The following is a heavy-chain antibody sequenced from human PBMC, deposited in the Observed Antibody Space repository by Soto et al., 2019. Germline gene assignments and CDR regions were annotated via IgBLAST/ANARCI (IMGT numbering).Heavy chain of an antibody. V-gene: IGHV1-18*01. Sequence: QVQLAQSGAEVKKPGASVKVSCKASGYTFTIYGISWVRQAPGQGLEWMAWINPYNGNTKYAEKILGRVTVTTDTSTATAYMEVRSLTSDDTAVFYCARVGVGLAAARVWLYWGQGTAVTVSS. CDR3: ARVGVGLAAARVWLY. CDR2: INPYNGNT. CDR1: GYTFTIYG. D-gene: IGHD6-13*01. J-gene: IGHJ4*02.